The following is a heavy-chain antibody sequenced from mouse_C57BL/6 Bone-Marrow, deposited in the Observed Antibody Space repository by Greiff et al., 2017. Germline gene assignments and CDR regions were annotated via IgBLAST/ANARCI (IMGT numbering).Heavy chain of an antibody. J-gene: IGHJ2*01. Sequence: EVQLQQSGTVLARPGASVKMSCKTSGYTFTSYWMHWVKQRPGQGLEWIGAIYPGNSDTSYNQKFKGKAKLTAVTSASTAYMELSSLTNEDAAVYDCTRAAWSFDYWGQGTTLTDSS. CDR2: IYPGNSDT. V-gene: IGHV1-5*01. CDR1: GYTFTSYW. CDR3: TRAAWSFDY.